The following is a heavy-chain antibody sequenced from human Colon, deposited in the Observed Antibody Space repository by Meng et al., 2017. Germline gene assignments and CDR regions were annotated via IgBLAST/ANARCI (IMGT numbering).Heavy chain of an antibody. CDR1: GYHFAAYL. J-gene: IGHJ4*02. CDR2: ITPKSGGA. D-gene: IGHD3-16*01. Sequence: QGHRGLSGSEVQRPGASVKVSCTASGYHFAAYLVHWVRQAPGQGLEWMGRITPKSGGAHYTHRFQGRVAMTRDTSINTAYMELSSLTSDDTAVYFCACDQTAPYTGFNYWGQGTLVTVSS. CDR3: ACDQTAPYTGFNY. V-gene: IGHV1-2*06.